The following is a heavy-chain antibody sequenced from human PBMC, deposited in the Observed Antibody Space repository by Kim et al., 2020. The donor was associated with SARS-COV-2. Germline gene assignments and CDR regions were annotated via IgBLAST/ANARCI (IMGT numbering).Heavy chain of an antibody. CDR3: ASRPPPYGGGMDV. D-gene: IGHD3-16*01. J-gene: IGHJ6*02. CDR2: IYHSGST. Sequence: SETLSLTCAVSGGSIRSNNWWSWVRQPPGKGLEWIGEIYHSGSTNYNSSLKSRVTISVDKSKNQFSLKLSSVTAADTAVYYCASRPPPYGGGMDVWGQGTTGTVSS. CDR1: GGSIRSNNW. V-gene: IGHV4-4*02.